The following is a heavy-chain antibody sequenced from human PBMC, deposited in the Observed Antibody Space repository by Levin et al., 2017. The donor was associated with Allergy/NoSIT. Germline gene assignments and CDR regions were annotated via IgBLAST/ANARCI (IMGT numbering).Heavy chain of an antibody. CDR3: ARAIVVVPAGGDAFDI. CDR1: GGSISSSNW. D-gene: IGHD2-2*01. CDR2: IYHSGST. V-gene: IGHV4-4*02. Sequence: SETLSLTCAVSGGSISSSNWWSWVRQPPGKGLEWIGEIYHSGSTNYNPSLKSRVTISVDKSKNQFSLKLSSVTAADTAVYYCARAIVVVPAGGDAFDIWGQGTMVTVSS. J-gene: IGHJ3*02.